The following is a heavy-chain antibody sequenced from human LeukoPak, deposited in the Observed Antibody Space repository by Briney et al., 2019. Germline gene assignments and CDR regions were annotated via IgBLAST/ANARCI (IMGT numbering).Heavy chain of an antibody. CDR1: GGSISSYY. Sequence: SETLSLTCTVSGGSISSYYWSWIRQPAGKGLEWIGRIYTSGSTNYNPSLKSRVTMSVDTSKNQFSLKLSSVTAADTAVYYCARDRDYVTPYWYFDLWGRGTLLTVSS. CDR2: IYTSGST. D-gene: IGHD4-17*01. J-gene: IGHJ2*01. CDR3: ARDRDYVTPYWYFDL. V-gene: IGHV4-4*07.